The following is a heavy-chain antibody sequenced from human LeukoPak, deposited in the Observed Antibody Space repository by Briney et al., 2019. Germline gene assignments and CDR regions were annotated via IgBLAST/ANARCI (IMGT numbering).Heavy chain of an antibody. CDR2: IKQDGKEK. CDR1: GFIFSTYW. V-gene: IGHV3-7*01. J-gene: IGHJ4*02. Sequence: QSGGSLRLSCAASGFIFSTYWMSWVRQSPGKGLEWVANIKQDGKEKNYVDSVKGRFTVSRDNAKNSLYLQMNSLRAEDTAVYYCARDWDWGYYFDHWGQGTLVTVSS. D-gene: IGHD3/OR15-3a*01. CDR3: ARDWDWGYYFDH.